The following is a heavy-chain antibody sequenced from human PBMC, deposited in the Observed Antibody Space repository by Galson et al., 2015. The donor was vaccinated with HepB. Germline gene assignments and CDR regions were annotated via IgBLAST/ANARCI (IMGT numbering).Heavy chain of an antibody. CDR1: GFTFGSYW. D-gene: IGHD3-10*01. J-gene: IGHJ3*02. CDR3: ARESGYDAFDI. CDR2: IKQDGSEK. V-gene: IGHV3-7*01. Sequence: SLRLSCAASGFTFGSYWMSWVRQAPGKGLEWVANIKQDGSEKYYVDSVKGRFTISRDNAKNSLYLQMNSLRAEDTAVYYCARESGYDAFDIWGQGTMVTVSS.